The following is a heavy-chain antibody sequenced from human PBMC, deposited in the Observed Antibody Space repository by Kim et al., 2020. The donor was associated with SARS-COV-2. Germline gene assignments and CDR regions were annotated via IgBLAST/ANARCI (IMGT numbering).Heavy chain of an antibody. CDR1: GFTFSSYG. CDR2: ISYDGSNK. CDR3: AKEVGYYDSSGYLSY. J-gene: IGHJ4*01. D-gene: IGHD3-22*01. V-gene: IGHV3-30*18. Sequence: GGSLRLSCAASGFTFSSYGMHWVRQAPGKGLEWVAVISYDGSNKYYADSVKGRFTISRDNSKNTLYLQMNSLRAEDTAVYYCAKEVGYYDSSGYLSYWG.